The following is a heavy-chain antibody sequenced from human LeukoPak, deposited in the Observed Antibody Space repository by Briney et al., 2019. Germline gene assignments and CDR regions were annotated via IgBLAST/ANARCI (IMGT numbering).Heavy chain of an antibody. CDR1: GGSFSGYY. D-gene: IGHD3-10*01. J-gene: IGHJ6*03. CDR3: ARARPYYYGSGSNYYYYYMDV. CDR2: INQSGST. Sequence: SETLSLTCAVYGGSFSGYYWSWIRQPPGKGLEWIGEINQSGSTNYNPSLKSRVTISVDTSKNQFSLKLSSVTAADTAVYYCARARPYYYGSGSNYYYYYMDVWGKGTTVTVSS. V-gene: IGHV4-34*01.